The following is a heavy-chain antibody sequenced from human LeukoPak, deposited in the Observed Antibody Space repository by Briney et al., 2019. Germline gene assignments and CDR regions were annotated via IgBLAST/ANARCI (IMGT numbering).Heavy chain of an antibody. CDR3: ASDPVRYCSSTSCYQEGHYYYYYMDV. V-gene: IGHV1-69*02. J-gene: IGHJ6*03. D-gene: IGHD2-2*01. Sequence: SVKVSCKASGGTFSSYTISWVRQAPGQGLEWMGRIIPILGIANYAQKFQGRVTITADKSTSTAYMELSSLRSEDTAVYYCASDPVRYCSSTSCYQEGHYYYYYMDVWGKGTTVTVSS. CDR2: IIPILGIA. CDR1: GGTFSSYT.